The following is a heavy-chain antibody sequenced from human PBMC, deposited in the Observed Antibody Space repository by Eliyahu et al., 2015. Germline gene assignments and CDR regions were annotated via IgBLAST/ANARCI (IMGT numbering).Heavy chain of an antibody. CDR2: INHSGST. Sequence: QVQLQQWGAGLLKPSETLSLTCAVXGGSFSGYYWXXIRQPPGKGLEXIGEINHSGSTNYNPSLKSRVTISVDTSKNQFSLKLSSVTAADTAVYYCARVGDGYNSWGQGTLVTVSS. CDR3: ARVGDGYNS. J-gene: IGHJ5*02. D-gene: IGHD5-24*01. CDR1: GGSFSGYY. V-gene: IGHV4-34*01.